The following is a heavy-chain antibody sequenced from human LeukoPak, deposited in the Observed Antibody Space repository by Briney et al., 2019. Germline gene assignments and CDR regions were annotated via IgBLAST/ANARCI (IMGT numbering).Heavy chain of an antibody. D-gene: IGHD6-19*01. V-gene: IGHV3-7*01. CDR2: RKQDGSEK. CDR1: GFTFSSYW. CDR3: ARDPIAVAGPRFDY. Sequence: GGSLRLSCAASGFTFSSYWMSWVRQAPGKGLEGVANRKQDGSEKYYVDSVKGRFTISRDNAKNSLYLQMNSLRAEDTAVYYRARDPIAVAGPRFDYWGQGTLVTVSS. J-gene: IGHJ4*02.